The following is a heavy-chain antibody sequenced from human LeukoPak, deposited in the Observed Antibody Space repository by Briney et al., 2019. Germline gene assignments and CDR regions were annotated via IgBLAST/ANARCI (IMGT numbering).Heavy chain of an antibody. D-gene: IGHD5-18*01. V-gene: IGHV3-23*01. Sequence: GSLRLSCAASGFTFSTFAMIWVRQPPGKGLEWVSSIFPSGGEIHYADSVRGRFTISRDNSKSILSLQMNSLRAEDTAIYYCATYRQVLLPFESWGQGTLVTVSS. J-gene: IGHJ4*02. CDR3: ATYRQVLLPFES. CDR1: GFTFSTFA. CDR2: IFPSGGEI.